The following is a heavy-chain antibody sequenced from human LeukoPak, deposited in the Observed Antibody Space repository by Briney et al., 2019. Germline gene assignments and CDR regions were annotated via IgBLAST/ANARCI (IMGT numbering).Heavy chain of an antibody. D-gene: IGHD4-23*01. CDR3: AKDMGFSGDYGGNPFFDY. V-gene: IGHV3-23*01. CDR2: ISGSGGST. CDR1: GFTFSSYA. J-gene: IGHJ4*02. Sequence: PGGSLRLSCAASGFTFSSYAVSWVRQAPGKGLEWVSAISGSGGSTYYADSVKGRFTISRDNSKNTLYLQMNSLRAEDTAVYYCAKDMGFSGDYGGNPFFDYWGQGTLVTVSS.